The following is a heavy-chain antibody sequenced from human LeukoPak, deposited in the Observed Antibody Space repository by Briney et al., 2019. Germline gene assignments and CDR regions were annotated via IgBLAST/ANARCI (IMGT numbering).Heavy chain of an antibody. D-gene: IGHD2-2*01. J-gene: IGHJ3*02. Sequence: GASVKVSCKASGGTFSSYAISWVRQAPGQGLEWMGGIIPIFGTANYAQKFQGRVTITADESTSTAYMELSSLRSEDTAVYYCAIPPRVVVPAAISVDAFDIWGQGTMVTVSS. CDR3: AIPPRVVVPAAISVDAFDI. CDR2: IIPIFGTA. V-gene: IGHV1-69*13. CDR1: GGTFSSYA.